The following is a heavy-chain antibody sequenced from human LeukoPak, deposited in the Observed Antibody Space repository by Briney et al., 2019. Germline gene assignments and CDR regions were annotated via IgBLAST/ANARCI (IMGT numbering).Heavy chain of an antibody. Sequence: GGSLRLSCAASGFTFSSYEMNWVRQAPGKGLEWVSYISESGGTIYYADSVKGRFTISRDNAKNSLFLQMSSLRAEDTAVYYCARDSGVGRTGNEFDYWGQGTLVSVSS. V-gene: IGHV3-48*03. CDR1: GFTFSSYE. CDR3: ARDSGVGRTGNEFDY. D-gene: IGHD4-23*01. CDR2: ISESGGTI. J-gene: IGHJ4*02.